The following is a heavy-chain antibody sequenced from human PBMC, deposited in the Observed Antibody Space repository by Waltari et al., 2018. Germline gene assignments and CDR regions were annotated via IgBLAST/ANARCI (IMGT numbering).Heavy chain of an antibody. CDR2: INADNGDT. J-gene: IGHJ4*02. V-gene: IGHV1-3*01. D-gene: IGHD1-26*01. Sequence: VQLVQSAAEVKKPGASVTISCKAAGYTFTSLAVHWLRQAPGQGLEWMGRINADNGDTKYSQKFQDRLTITRDTSATTLYMELSSLRSEDTAVYFCARELWDLPSYFDYWGQGTLVTVSS. CDR3: ARELWDLPSYFDY. CDR1: GYTFTSLA.